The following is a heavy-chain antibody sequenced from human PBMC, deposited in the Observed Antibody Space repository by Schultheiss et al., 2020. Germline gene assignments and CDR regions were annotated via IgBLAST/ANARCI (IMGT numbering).Heavy chain of an antibody. Sequence: GGSLRLSCAASGFPFTGHAMGWVRQAPGKGLEWVSYITSSSSTIYYADSVKGRFTISRDNSKNTLYLQMNSLRAEDTAVYYCANHDYGDYARFDYLGQGTLVTVSS. CDR2: ITSSSSTI. CDR1: GFPFTGHA. CDR3: ANHDYGDYARFDY. V-gene: IGHV3-23*01. D-gene: IGHD4-17*01. J-gene: IGHJ4*02.